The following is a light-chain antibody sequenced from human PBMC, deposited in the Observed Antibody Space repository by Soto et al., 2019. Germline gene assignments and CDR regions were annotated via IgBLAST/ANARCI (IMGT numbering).Light chain of an antibody. CDR2: EVT. CDR3: ASYAGGNQV. V-gene: IGLV2-8*01. J-gene: IGLJ1*01. Sequence: QSALTQPPSASGSPGQSVTISCTGTSSDVGGYNFVSWYQQHPGKAPKLITYEVTKRPSGVPDRFSGSKSGNTASLTVSGLLAEDEADYYCASYAGGNQVFGTGTKLTVL. CDR1: SSDVGGYNF.